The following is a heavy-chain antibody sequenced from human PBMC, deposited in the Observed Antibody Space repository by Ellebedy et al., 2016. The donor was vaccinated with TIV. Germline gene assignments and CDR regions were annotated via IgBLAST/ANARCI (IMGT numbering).Heavy chain of an antibody. CDR3: AKEVGDDSSTYYPSY. Sequence: GESLKISCAASGITFSNCWMSWVRQAPGKGLEWVANIKEDGSEKYYVDSVKGRFTVSRDNSKNTVYLQMNSLRTEDTAVYYCAKEVGDDSSTYYPSYWGQGTLVTVSS. CDR2: IKEDGSEK. D-gene: IGHD3-22*01. V-gene: IGHV3-7*01. J-gene: IGHJ4*02. CDR1: GITFSNCW.